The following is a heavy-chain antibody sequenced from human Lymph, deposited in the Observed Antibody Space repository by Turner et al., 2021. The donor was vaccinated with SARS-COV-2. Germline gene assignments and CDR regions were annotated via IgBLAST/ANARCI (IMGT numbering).Heavy chain of an antibody. V-gene: IGHV3-30-3*01. J-gene: IGHJ4*02. CDR1: GFTFSSYA. Sequence: QVQLVESGGGVVQPGRSLRLSCAASGFTFSSYAMLWVRQAPGKGLDWVALLSYDGSNKYYADSVKGLFTISRENSKNTLSLQMNSLRAEDTAVDYCARSGPNFDYWGQGTLVTVSS. CDR3: ARSGPNFDY. D-gene: IGHD7-27*01. CDR2: LSYDGSNK.